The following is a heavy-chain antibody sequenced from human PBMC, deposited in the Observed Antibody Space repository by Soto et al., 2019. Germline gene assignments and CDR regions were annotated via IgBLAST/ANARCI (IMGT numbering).Heavy chain of an antibody. CDR1: GGTFSSYA. CDR2: IIPIFGTA. Sequence: QVQLVQSGAEVKKPGSSVKVSCKASGGTFSSYAISWVRQAPGQGLEWMGGIIPIFGTANYAQKFQGRVTITADESTSTAYKELRSLRSEDTAVYYCARDYQEGVYYDSSGYTDAFDNWGQGTMVTVSS. V-gene: IGHV1-69*01. D-gene: IGHD3-22*01. CDR3: ARDYQEGVYYDSSGYTDAFDN. J-gene: IGHJ3*02.